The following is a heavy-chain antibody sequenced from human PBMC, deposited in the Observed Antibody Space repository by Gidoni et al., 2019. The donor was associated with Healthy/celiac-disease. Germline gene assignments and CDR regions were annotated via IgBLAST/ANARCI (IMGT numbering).Heavy chain of an antibody. Sequence: QLQLQESGPGLVKPSETLSLTCTVSGGSIRSSSYYWGWFRQPPGKGLEWIGSIYYSGSTYYNPSLKSRVTISVDTSKNQFSLKLSSVTAADTAVYYCARHGEDCSGGGCYLDYWGQGTLVTVSS. D-gene: IGHD2-15*01. CDR3: ARHGEDCSGGGCYLDY. CDR1: GGSIRSSSYY. V-gene: IGHV4-39*01. J-gene: IGHJ4*02. CDR2: IYYSGST.